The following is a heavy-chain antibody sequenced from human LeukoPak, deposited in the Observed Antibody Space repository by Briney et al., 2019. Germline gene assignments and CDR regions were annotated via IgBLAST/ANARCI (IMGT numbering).Heavy chain of an antibody. CDR3: AKGYCSGGTCYYYFDY. CDR2: VSYDGSKK. J-gene: IGHJ4*02. V-gene: IGHV3-30*18. Sequence: GGSLRLSCAASGFTFSIYGMHWVRQAPGKGLERVAAVSYDGSKKYYVDSVKGRFTISRDNSKNPLYLKMNSLRGDDTAVYSCAKGYCSGGTCYYYFDYWGQGTLVTVSS. D-gene: IGHD2-15*01. CDR1: GFTFSIYG.